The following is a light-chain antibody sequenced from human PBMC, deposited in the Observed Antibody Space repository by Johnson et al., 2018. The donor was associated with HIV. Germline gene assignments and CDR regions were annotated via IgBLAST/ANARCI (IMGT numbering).Light chain of an antibody. CDR3: GTWDSSLVARGDV. CDR1: SSNIGNNY. Sequence: QSVLTQPPSVSAAPGQKVTISCSGSSSNIGNNYVSWYQHLPGTAPKLLIYENNKRPSGIPDRFSGSKSGTSATLGITGLQTGDEADYYCGTWDSSLVARGDVFGSGTKVTVL. CDR2: ENN. V-gene: IGLV1-51*02. J-gene: IGLJ1*01.